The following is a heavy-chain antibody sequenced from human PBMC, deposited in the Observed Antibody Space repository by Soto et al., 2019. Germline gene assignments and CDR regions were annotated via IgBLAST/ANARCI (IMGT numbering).Heavy chain of an antibody. V-gene: IGHV4-59*08. D-gene: IGHD3-3*01. J-gene: IGHJ6*03. CDR1: GGSISSYY. CDR3: ARQFWSGYPSPYYMDV. Sequence: SETLSLTCTVSGGSISSYYWSWIRQPPGKGLEWIGYIYYSGSTNYNPSLKSRVTISVDTSKNQFSLKLSSVTAADTAVYYCARQFWSGYPSPYYMDVWGKGTTVTVSS. CDR2: IYYSGST.